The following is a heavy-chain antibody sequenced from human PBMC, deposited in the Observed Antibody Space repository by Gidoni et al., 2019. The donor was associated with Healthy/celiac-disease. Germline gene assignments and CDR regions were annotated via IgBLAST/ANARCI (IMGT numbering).Heavy chain of an antibody. CDR1: GFPFSDYY. V-gene: IGHV3-11*01. CDR3: ARDKNDYIWGSYRSYNWFDP. J-gene: IGHJ5*02. Sequence: QVQLVESGGGLVKPGGSLRLSCAASGFPFSDYYMTWIRQAPGKGLEWVSYISSSGSTIYYADSVKGRFTISRDNAKNSLYLQMNSLRAEETAVYYCARDKNDYIWGSYRSYNWFDPWGQGTLVTVSS. CDR2: ISSSGSTI. D-gene: IGHD3-16*01.